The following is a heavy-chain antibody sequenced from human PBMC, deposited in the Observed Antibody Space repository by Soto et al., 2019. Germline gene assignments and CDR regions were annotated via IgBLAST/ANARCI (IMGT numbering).Heavy chain of an antibody. CDR3: ARRYTVTTSVDY. D-gene: IGHD4-17*01. V-gene: IGHV4-39*01. CDR1: GGSISSSSYY. Sequence: SETLSLTCTVSGGSISSSSYYWGWIRQPPGKGLEWIGSIYYSRSTYYNPSLKSRVTISVDTSKNQFSLKLSSVTAADTAVYYCARRYTVTTSVDYWGQGTLVTVSS. J-gene: IGHJ4*02. CDR2: IYYSRST.